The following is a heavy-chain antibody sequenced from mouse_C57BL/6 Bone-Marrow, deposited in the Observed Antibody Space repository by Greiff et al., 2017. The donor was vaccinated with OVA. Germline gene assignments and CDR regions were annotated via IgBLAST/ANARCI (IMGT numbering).Heavy chain of an antibody. Sequence: EVQLQQSGGDLVKPGGSLKLSCAASGFTFSSSGMSWVRQTPDKRLEWVATISSGGSYTYYPDSVKGRFTISRDNAKNTLYLQMSSLKSEDTAMYYCARRYTGAWFAYWGQGTLVTVSA. J-gene: IGHJ3*01. CDR3: ARRYTGAWFAY. CDR2: ISSGGSYT. CDR1: GFTFSSSG. D-gene: IGHD2-12*01. V-gene: IGHV5-6*01.